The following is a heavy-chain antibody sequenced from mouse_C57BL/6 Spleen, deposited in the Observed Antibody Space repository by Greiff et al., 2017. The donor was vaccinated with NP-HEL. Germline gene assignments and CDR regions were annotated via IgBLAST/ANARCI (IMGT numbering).Heavy chain of an antibody. J-gene: IGHJ2*01. V-gene: IGHV1-22*01. CDR1: GYTFTDYN. Sequence: EVQLQQSGPELVKPGASVTMSCKASGYTFTDYNMHWVKQSPGKSLEWIGYINPNNGGTSYNQKFKGKATLTVNKSSSTAYMELRSLTSEDSAVYYCASLALLYYFDYWGKGTTLTVSS. CDR3: ASLALLYYFDY. CDR2: INPNNGGT. D-gene: IGHD1-3*01.